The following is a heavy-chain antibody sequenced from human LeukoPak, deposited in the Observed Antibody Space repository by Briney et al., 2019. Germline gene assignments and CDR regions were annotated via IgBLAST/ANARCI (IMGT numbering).Heavy chain of an antibody. CDR3: ARVNLRLVDY. J-gene: IGHJ4*02. D-gene: IGHD5-12*01. Sequence: GGSLRLSCVASGLTFSTNSMNWVRQAPGKGLEWVSSISSGSSNIYYADSAKGRFTISRDNAKNSLYLQMNSLRAEDTAVYYCARVNLRLVDYWGQGTLVTVSS. CDR1: GLTFSTNS. V-gene: IGHV3-21*01. CDR2: ISSGSSNI.